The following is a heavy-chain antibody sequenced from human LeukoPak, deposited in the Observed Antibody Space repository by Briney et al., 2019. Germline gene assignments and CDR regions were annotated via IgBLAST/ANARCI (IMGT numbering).Heavy chain of an antibody. D-gene: IGHD5-12*01. J-gene: IGHJ4*02. CDR3: AKDREGLSSGYDLEYFDY. Sequence: GGSLSLFCAPSGYTLSSQAMNWIRQAPGKGLEWVSAISGGGGTTYYADSVKGRFTISRDNSKNTLFLQMNSLRAEDTAVYYCAKDREGLSSGYDLEYFDYWGQGTLVTVSS. V-gene: IGHV3-23*01. CDR1: GYTLSSQA. CDR2: ISGGGGTT.